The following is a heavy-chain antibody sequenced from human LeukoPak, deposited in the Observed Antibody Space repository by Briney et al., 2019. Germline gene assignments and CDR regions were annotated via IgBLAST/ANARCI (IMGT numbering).Heavy chain of an antibody. J-gene: IGHJ4*02. V-gene: IGHV1-2*02. CDR2: INPNSGGT. D-gene: IGHD1-26*01. Sequence: GASVKVSCKASGYTFTGYYMHWVRQAPGQGLEWMGWINPNSGGTNYAQKFQGRVTMTRDTSISTAYMELSRLRSDDTAVYYCARSPPGIVGASRPLGYWGRGTRVTVSS. CDR1: GYTFTGYY. CDR3: ARSPPGIVGASRPLGY.